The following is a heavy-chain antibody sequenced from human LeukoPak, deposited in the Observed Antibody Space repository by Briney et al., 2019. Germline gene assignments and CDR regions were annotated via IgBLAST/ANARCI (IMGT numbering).Heavy chain of an antibody. CDR2: ISGSGDNT. D-gene: IGHD6-13*01. J-gene: IGHJ4*02. CDR3: AKEERAAAGRDFEY. Sequence: GGSLRLSCAASGFTLSSYAMSWVRQAPGKGLEWVSSISGSGDNTYYADSVKGRFTISRDNSKNTLYLQMNSLRADDTAVYYCAKEERAAAGRDFEYWGQGTLVTVPS. V-gene: IGHV3-23*01. CDR1: GFTLSSYA.